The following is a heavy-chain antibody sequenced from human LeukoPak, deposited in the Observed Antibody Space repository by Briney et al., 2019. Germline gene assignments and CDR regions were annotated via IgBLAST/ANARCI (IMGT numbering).Heavy chain of an antibody. CDR1: GYSISSGYY. Sequence: SETLSLTCTVSGYSISSGYYWGWIRQPPGKGLEWIGSIYHSGSTYYNPSLKSRVTISVDTSMNQFSLKLSSVTAADTAVYYCASTSNSGYDQPPLYYYYGMDVWGQGTTVTVSS. V-gene: IGHV4-38-2*02. D-gene: IGHD5-12*01. CDR3: ASTSNSGYDQPPLYYYYGMDV. J-gene: IGHJ6*02. CDR2: IYHSGST.